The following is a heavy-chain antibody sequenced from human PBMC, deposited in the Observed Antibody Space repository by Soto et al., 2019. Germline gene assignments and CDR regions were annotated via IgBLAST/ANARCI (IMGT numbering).Heavy chain of an antibody. D-gene: IGHD2-2*01. CDR2: VIPLFGTA. CDR1: GGTFSGYA. J-gene: IGHJ4*02. V-gene: IGHV1-69*01. CDR3: ARGIPHQDILVVPAAI. Sequence: VQLVQSGAEVKKPGSSVKVSCKASGGTFSGYAISWVRQAPGQGLEWMGGVIPLFGTANYPQKFQDRVTITADESTSTAYMELRSLRSEDTAVYYCARGIPHQDILVVPAAIWGQGTLVTVSA.